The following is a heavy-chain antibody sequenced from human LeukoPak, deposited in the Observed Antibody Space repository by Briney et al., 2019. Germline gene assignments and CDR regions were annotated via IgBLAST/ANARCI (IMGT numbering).Heavy chain of an antibody. Sequence: AAVKVSCKASGYTFTSYGISWVRQAPGQGLEWMGWISAYNGNTNYAQKLQGRVTMTTDTSTSTAYMELRSLRSDDTAVYYCARDGWRYCSSTSCYEHFDYWGQGTLVTVSS. V-gene: IGHV1-18*01. CDR1: GYTFTSYG. CDR3: ARDGWRYCSSTSCYEHFDY. D-gene: IGHD2-2*01. CDR2: ISAYNGNT. J-gene: IGHJ4*02.